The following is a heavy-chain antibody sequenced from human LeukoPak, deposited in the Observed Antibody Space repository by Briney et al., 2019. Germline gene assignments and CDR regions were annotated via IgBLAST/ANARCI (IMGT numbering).Heavy chain of an antibody. Sequence: GSLRLSCAASGFIFSDYYMTWIRQAPGKGLEWVSAISGSGGSTYYADSVKGRFTISRDNSKNTLYLQMNSLRAEDTAVYYCAKVGCSSTSCYYVFGLFDYWGQGTLVTVSS. V-gene: IGHV3-23*01. J-gene: IGHJ4*02. CDR1: GFIFSDYY. CDR3: AKVGCSSTSCYYVFGLFDY. CDR2: ISGSGGST. D-gene: IGHD2-2*01.